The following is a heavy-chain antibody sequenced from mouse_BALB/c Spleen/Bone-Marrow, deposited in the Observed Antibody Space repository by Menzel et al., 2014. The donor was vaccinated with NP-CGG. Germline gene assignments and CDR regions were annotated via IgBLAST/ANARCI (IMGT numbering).Heavy chain of an antibody. V-gene: IGHV1-84*02. D-gene: IGHD2-3*01. J-gene: IGHJ3*01. CDR3: ARAGGYYVSFAY. CDR2: IYPGSGDT. Sequence: VQLQQSGPELVKPGASVKISCKASGYTFTDYYINWVKQKPGQGLEWIGWIYPGSGDTKYNEKFKGKATLTEDTSSSTAYMQLRSLTSEDTAVYYDARAGGYYVSFAYWGQGTLVTVSA. CDR1: GYTFTDYY.